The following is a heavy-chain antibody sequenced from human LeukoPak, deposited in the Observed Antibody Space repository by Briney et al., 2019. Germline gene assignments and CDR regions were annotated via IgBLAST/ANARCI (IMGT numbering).Heavy chain of an antibody. CDR2: IWYDGSNK. V-gene: IGHV3-33*01. CDR1: GFTFNSYG. D-gene: IGHD3-16*01. CDR3: ARPGRGRGRGLVY. J-gene: IGHJ4*02. Sequence: GRSLRLSCAASGFTFNSYGMHWVRQAPGKGLEWVAVIWYDGSNKYYADSVKGRFTTSRDNSKNTLYLQMNSLRAEDTAVYYCARPGRGRGRGLVYWGQGTLVTVSS.